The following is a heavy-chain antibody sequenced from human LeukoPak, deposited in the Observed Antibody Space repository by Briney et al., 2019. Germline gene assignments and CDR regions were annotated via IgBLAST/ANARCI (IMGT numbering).Heavy chain of an antibody. D-gene: IGHD2-2*01. Sequence: SETLSLTCTVSGGSISSYYWSWIRQPPGKGLEWIGYIYYSGSTNYNPSLKSRVTISVDTSKNQFSLKLSSVTAADTAVYYCAGSYCSGTSCYLDWFDPWGQGTLVTVSS. CDR3: AGSYCSGTSCYLDWFDP. CDR2: IYYSGST. V-gene: IGHV4-59*01. J-gene: IGHJ5*02. CDR1: GGSISSYY.